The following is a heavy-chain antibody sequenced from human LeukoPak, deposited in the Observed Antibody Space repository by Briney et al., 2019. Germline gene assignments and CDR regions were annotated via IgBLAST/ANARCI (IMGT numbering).Heavy chain of an antibody. CDR3: ARGGYSSGHQTFDY. V-gene: IGHV3-7*03. CDR2: IKQDGSEK. Sequence: GGSLRLSCAASGFTFSSYWMRWVRQAPGKGLEWVASIKQDGSEKYYVGSVKGRFTISRDNAKNSLFLQMDSLRVEDTAVYYCARGGYSSGHQTFDYWGQGTLVTVSS. D-gene: IGHD6-19*01. CDR1: GFTFSSYW. J-gene: IGHJ4*02.